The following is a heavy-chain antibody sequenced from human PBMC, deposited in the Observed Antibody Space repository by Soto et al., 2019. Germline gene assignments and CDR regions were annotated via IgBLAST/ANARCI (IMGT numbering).Heavy chain of an antibody. Sequence: QLQLQESGPGLVKPSETLSLTCTVSDGSISTSSYYWGWIRQPPGRGLEWIGSFYYGGNTYYNPSLKSRVTISLDTSKNQFSLKLTSVTAADTAVYYCAAEPIPPRAPDFFDFWGQGTLVTVSS. CDR3: AAEPIPPRAPDFFDF. CDR2: FYYGGNT. J-gene: IGHJ4*02. CDR1: DGSISTSSYY. V-gene: IGHV4-39*02. D-gene: IGHD6-6*01.